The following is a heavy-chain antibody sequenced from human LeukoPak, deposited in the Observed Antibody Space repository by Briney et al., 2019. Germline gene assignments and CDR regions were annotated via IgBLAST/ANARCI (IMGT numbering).Heavy chain of an antibody. Sequence: PGGSLRLSCAASGFTFSSYAIIWVRQAPGKGLEWVSGINWNGGSTVYADSVKGRFTISRDNAKNSLYLQMNSLRAEDTALYYCAXXXSLRXXSXGYPPYYFXXXGQXTXVTXXS. CDR2: INWNGGST. CDR1: GFTFSSYA. J-gene: IGHJ4*02. V-gene: IGHV3-20*04. D-gene: IGHD3-22*01. CDR3: AXXXSLRXXSXGYPPYYFXX.